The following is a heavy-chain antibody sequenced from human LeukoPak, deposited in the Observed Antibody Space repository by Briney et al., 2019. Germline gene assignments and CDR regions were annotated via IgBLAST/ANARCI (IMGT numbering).Heavy chain of an antibody. CDR2: ISGSGETI. D-gene: IGHD6-13*01. V-gene: IGHV3-48*03. CDR1: GLTFSSYE. CDR3: IPPAAGLRRTISTEYFQH. J-gene: IGHJ1*01. Sequence: GGSLRLSCAAAGLTFSSYEMYWVRQAPGQGLEWVAYISGSGETIYYADSVKGRFTISRDNAKKSLYLHMSSLRVEDTAIYYCIPPAAGLRRTISTEYFQHWGQGALVTVSS.